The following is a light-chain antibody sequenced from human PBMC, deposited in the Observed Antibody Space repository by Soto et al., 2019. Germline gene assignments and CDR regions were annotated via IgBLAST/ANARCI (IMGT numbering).Light chain of an antibody. CDR3: SSYASGSTLV. V-gene: IGLV2-14*01. CDR2: DVN. CDR1: TSDVGGYNY. Sequence: QPVLTQPASVSGSPGQSITISCTGTTSDVGGYNYVSWYQQHPGKAPKLIIYDVNNRPSGVSNRFSGSKSGNTASLTISGLQAEDEADYYCSSYASGSTLVFGGGTKVTVL. J-gene: IGLJ2*01.